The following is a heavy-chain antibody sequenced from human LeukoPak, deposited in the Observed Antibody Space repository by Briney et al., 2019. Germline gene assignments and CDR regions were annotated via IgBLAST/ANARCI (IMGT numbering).Heavy chain of an antibody. Sequence: GASVKVSCKASGYTFTGYYMHWVRQAPGQGLEWMGWINPNSGGTNYAQKFQGRVTMTRDMSISTAYMELSRLRSDDTAVYYCAREVAVGYSSSWYRPPFGYWGQGTLVTVSS. CDR2: INPNSGGT. CDR1: GYTFTGYY. J-gene: IGHJ4*02. D-gene: IGHD6-13*01. CDR3: AREVAVGYSSSWYRPPFGY. V-gene: IGHV1-2*02.